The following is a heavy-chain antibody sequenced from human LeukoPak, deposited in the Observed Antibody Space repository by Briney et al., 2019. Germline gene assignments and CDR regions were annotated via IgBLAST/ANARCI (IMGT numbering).Heavy chain of an antibody. J-gene: IGHJ3*02. D-gene: IGHD3-16*01. CDR1: GYTFTSYG. Sequence: ASVKVSCKASGYTFTSYGISWVRQAPGQGLEWMGWISAYNGNTNYAQKLQGRVNMTTDTSTSKDYMELRSLRSDDTAVYYCAREVSAVYHAFDIWGQGTMVTVSS. V-gene: IGHV1-18*01. CDR3: AREVSAVYHAFDI. CDR2: ISAYNGNT.